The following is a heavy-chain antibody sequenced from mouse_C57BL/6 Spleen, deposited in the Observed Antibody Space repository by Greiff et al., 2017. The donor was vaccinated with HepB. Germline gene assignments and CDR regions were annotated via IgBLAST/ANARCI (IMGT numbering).Heavy chain of an antibody. CDR3: ARYGNYEGYFDY. CDR2: INPYNGGT. J-gene: IGHJ2*01. CDR1: GYTFTDYY. Sequence: EVQLQQSGPVLVKPGASVKMSCKASGYTFTDYYMNWVKQSHGKSLEWIGVINPYNGGTSYNQKFKGKATLTVDKSSSTAYMELNSLTSEDSAVYYCARYGNYEGYFDYWGQGTTLTVSS. D-gene: IGHD2-1*01. V-gene: IGHV1-19*01.